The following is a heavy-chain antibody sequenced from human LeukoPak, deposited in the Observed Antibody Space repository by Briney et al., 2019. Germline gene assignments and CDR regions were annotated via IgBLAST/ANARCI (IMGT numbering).Heavy chain of an antibody. V-gene: IGHV1-69*13. Sequence: SVKVSCKASGGTFSSYAISWVRQAPGQGLEWMGGIIPIFGTANYAQKFQGRVTITADESTSTAYMEPSSLRSEDTAVYYCARSGLEVAEIPYYYYYMDVWGKGTTVTVFS. D-gene: IGHD2-15*01. CDR3: ARSGLEVAEIPYYYYYMDV. J-gene: IGHJ6*03. CDR1: GGTFSSYA. CDR2: IIPIFGTA.